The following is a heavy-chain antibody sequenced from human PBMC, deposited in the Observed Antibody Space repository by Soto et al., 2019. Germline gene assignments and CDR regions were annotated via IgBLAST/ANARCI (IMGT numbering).Heavy chain of an antibody. J-gene: IGHJ5*02. CDR1: GGSISSGDYY. Sequence: QVQLQESGPGLVKPSQTLSLTCTVSGGSISSGDYYWSWIRQPPGKGLEWIGYIYYSGSTYYNPSLKSRVAISVDTSQIPFSLELRSVTAADTAGYYCARAVVVGPAAENSRGWFDPWGQGSLVTVSS. D-gene: IGHD2-2*01. V-gene: IGHV4-30-4*01. CDR2: IYYSGST. CDR3: ARAVVVGPAAENSRGWFDP.